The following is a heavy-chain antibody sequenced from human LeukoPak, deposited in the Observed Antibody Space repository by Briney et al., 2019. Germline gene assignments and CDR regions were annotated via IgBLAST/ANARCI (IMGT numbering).Heavy chain of an antibody. J-gene: IGHJ4*02. D-gene: IGHD1-26*01. Sequence: GGSLRLSCGASGFTFRMYSMNWVRQAPGKGLEWLSHISGSSCTIHYQDSVKGRFTISRDNAKNSLFLQMNSLTDEDTAVYYCARDLSGTYPFDLWGQGTLVTGSS. CDR1: GFTFRMYS. V-gene: IGHV3-48*02. CDR2: ISGSSCTI. CDR3: ARDLSGTYPFDL.